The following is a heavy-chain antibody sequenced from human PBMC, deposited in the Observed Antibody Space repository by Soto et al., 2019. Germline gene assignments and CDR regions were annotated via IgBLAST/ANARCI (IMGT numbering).Heavy chain of an antibody. J-gene: IGHJ4*02. D-gene: IGHD2-21*02. CDR2: INAGNGNT. V-gene: IGHV1-3*05. Sequence: QVQLVQSGAEEKKPGASVKVSCKASGYTFTSYAMHWVRQAPGQRLEWMGWINAGNGNTKYSQKFQGRVTITRDTSASTAYMELSSLRSKDTAVYYCARSIVVVTALDHWGQGTLVTVSS. CDR1: GYTFTSYA. CDR3: ARSIVVVTALDH.